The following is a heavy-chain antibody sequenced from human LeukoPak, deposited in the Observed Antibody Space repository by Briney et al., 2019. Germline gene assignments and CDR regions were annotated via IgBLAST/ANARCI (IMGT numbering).Heavy chain of an antibody. CDR1: GFTFSSYG. J-gene: IGHJ4*02. Sequence: GGSLRLSCAASGFTFSSYGMHWVRQAPGKGLEWVAVISYDGSNKYYADSVKGRFTISRDNSKNTLYLQMNSLRAEDTAVYYCAKDKKGGAAADYFDYWGQGTLVTVSS. D-gene: IGHD6-13*01. CDR3: AKDKKGGAAADYFDY. V-gene: IGHV3-30*18. CDR2: ISYDGSNK.